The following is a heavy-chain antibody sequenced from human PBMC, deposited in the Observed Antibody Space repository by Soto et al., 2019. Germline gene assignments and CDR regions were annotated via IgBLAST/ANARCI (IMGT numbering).Heavy chain of an antibody. J-gene: IGHJ4*02. CDR1: GGTFSSYT. CDR3: ARDPMVRGVNPYYFDY. D-gene: IGHD3-10*01. CDR2: IIPILGIA. Sequence: SVKVSCKASGGTFSSYTISWVRQAPGQGLEWMGRIIPILGIANYAQKFQGRVTITADKSTSTAYMELSSLRSEDTAVYYCARDPMVRGVNPYYFDYWGQGTLVTVSS. V-gene: IGHV1-69*04.